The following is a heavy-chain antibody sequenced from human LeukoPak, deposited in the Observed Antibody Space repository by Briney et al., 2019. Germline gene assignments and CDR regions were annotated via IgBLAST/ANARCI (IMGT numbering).Heavy chain of an antibody. CDR2: IYYSGST. CDR1: GGSISSYY. D-gene: IGHD5-18*01. J-gene: IGHJ4*02. Sequence: PSETLSLTCTVSGGSISSYYWSWIRQPPGKGLEWIGYIYYSGSTNYNPSLKSRVTISVDTSKNQFSLKLNSVTAADTAVYYCARYSYGSSFDYWGQGTLVTDSS. CDR3: ARYSYGSSFDY. V-gene: IGHV4-59*12.